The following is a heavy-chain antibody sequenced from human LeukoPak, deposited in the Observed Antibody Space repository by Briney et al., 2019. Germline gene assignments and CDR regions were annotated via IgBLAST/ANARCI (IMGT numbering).Heavy chain of an antibody. D-gene: IGHD2-8*01. CDR2: ISSSSSYI. CDR1: GFTFSSYS. J-gene: IGHJ3*02. V-gene: IGHV3-21*01. CDR3: ARGSEWSDAFDI. Sequence: GGSLRLSCAASGFTFSSYSMNWVRQAPGKGLEWVSSISSSSSYIYYADSVKGRFTISRDNAKNSLYLQMNSLRAEDTAVYYCARGSEWSDAFDIWGQGTMVTVSS.